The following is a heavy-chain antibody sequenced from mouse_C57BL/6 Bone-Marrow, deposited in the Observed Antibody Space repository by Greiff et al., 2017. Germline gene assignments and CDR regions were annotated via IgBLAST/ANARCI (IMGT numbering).Heavy chain of an antibody. V-gene: IGHV1-81*01. CDR1: GYTFTSYG. J-gene: IGHJ4*01. D-gene: IGHD1-1*01. CDR2: IYPRSGNT. CDR3: ARAPYYYGSSFYYAMDY. Sequence: VQGVESGAELARPGASVKLSCKASGYTFTSYGISWVKQRTGQGLEWIGEIYPRSGNTYYNEKFKGKATLTADKSSSTAYMELRSLTSEDSAVYFCARAPYYYGSSFYYAMDYWGQGTSVTVSS.